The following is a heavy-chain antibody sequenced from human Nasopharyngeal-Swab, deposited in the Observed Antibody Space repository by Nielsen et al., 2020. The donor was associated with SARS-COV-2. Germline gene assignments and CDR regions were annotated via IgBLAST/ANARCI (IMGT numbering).Heavy chain of an antibody. CDR1: GFTFTTYS. Sequence: GESLKISCAASGFTFTTYSMNWIRQTPGKGLERVSYSTSSGSYIWYADSVKGRFTISRDNAKNSLFLQMNSLRDEDTAVYYCARDSGWAFDYWGQGTLVSVSS. D-gene: IGHD6-19*01. CDR3: ARDSGWAFDY. CDR2: STSSGSYI. J-gene: IGHJ4*02. V-gene: IGHV3-48*02.